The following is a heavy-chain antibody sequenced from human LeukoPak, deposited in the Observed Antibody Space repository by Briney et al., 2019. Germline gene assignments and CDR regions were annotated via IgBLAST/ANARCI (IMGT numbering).Heavy chain of an antibody. CDR3: ARINFKSARDY. CDR2: IKQDGIEK. V-gene: IGHV3-7*01. J-gene: IGHJ4*02. D-gene: IGHD1-20*01. CDR1: GFTFSTYW. Sequence: GGSLRLSCAASGFTFSTYWMSWVRQAPGKGLEWVANIKQDGIEKYYADSVKGRFTISRDNAKNSLYLQMNSLSAEDTAMYYCARINFKSARDYWGQGTLVTVSS.